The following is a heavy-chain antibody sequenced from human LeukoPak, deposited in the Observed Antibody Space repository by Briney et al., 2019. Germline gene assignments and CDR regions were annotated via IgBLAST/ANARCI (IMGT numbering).Heavy chain of an antibody. D-gene: IGHD6-19*01. CDR3: ARKYSSGSDY. J-gene: IGHJ4*02. V-gene: IGHV3-48*04. Sequence: GGSLRLSCAASGFTFSSSAMNWVRQAPGKGLEWVSYISSGTSTIYYADSVKGRFTISRDNAKNSLYLQMNSLRAEDTAVYYCARKYSSGSDYWGQGTLVTVSS. CDR1: GFTFSSSA. CDR2: ISSGTSTI.